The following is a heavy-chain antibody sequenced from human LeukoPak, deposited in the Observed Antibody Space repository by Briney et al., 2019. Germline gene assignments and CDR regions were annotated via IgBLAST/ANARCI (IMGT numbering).Heavy chain of an antibody. Sequence: ASVKVSCKASGYSFTKYDINWVRQATGPGLEWMGWMSPTSGNTGYAQNFQGRLTITKDTSMNTAYMELSSLRSDDTAIYYCARGPAYRYCSGDCYHIDFWGQGTLVTVSS. V-gene: IGHV1-8*03. CDR1: GYSFTKYD. CDR3: ARGPAYRYCSGDCYHIDF. D-gene: IGHD2-21*02. CDR2: MSPTSGNT. J-gene: IGHJ4*02.